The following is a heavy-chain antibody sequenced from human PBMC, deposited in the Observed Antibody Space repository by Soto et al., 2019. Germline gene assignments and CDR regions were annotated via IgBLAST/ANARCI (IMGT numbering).Heavy chain of an antibody. CDR3: EIPKGTYSSGYYYFDF. CDR1: RGTFSTYA. Sequence: QVQLEQSGAEVKQPGYSVRVSCKTSRGTFSTYAINWVRQAPGQGLEWMGAIIPLFGTADYSQKFQGRVTITADESTSTAYMELSSLRSDDTAVYFCEIPKGTYSSGYYYFDFWGQGTLVTVSS. CDR2: IIPLFGTA. V-gene: IGHV1-69*01. D-gene: IGHD6-19*01. J-gene: IGHJ4*02.